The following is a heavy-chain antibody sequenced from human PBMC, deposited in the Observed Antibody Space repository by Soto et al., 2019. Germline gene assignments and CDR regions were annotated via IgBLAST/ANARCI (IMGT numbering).Heavy chain of an antibody. J-gene: IGHJ6*02. CDR3: ARRFLESTRPFYYYYGMDV. D-gene: IGHD3-3*01. V-gene: IGHV1-69*01. Sequence: QVQLVQSGAEVKKPGSSVKVSCKASGGTFSSYAISWVRQAPGQGLEWMGGIIPIFGTANYAQKFQGRVMITADESTSTDYMELSSLRTEDTAVYYCARRFLESTRPFYYYYGMDVWGQGTTVTVSS. CDR1: GGTFSSYA. CDR2: IIPIFGTA.